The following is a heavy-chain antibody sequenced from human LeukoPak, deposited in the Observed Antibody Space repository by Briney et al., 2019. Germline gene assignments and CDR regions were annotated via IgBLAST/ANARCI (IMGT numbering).Heavy chain of an antibody. V-gene: IGHV1-69*05. D-gene: IGHD3-22*01. CDR2: IIPIFGTA. Sequence: SVKVSCTASGGTFSSYAISWVRQAPGQGLEWMGRIIPIFGTANYAQKFQGRVTITTDESTSTAYMELSSLRSEDTAVYYCARDYYDSSGYYWWGQGTLVTVSS. CDR3: ARDYYDSSGYYW. J-gene: IGHJ4*02. CDR1: GGTFSSYA.